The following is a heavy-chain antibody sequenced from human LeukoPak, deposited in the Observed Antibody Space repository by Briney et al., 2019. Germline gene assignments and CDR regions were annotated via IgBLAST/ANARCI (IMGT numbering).Heavy chain of an antibody. CDR1: GSTFTDYY. CDR3: ARAGSFGAFDI. Sequence: GASVKVSCKGFGSTFTDYYMHWVRQAPGQGLEWVGLINPGSGGTNYAQKFQGRVTMTRDTSISTAYMELSSLRSEDTAVYYCARAGSFGAFDIWGQGTMVTVSS. V-gene: IGHV1-2*02. CDR2: INPGSGGT. D-gene: IGHD2/OR15-2a*01. J-gene: IGHJ3*02.